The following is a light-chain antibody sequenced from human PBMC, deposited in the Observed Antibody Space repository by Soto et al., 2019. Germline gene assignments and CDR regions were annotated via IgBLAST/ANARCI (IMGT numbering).Light chain of an antibody. CDR2: AAS. V-gene: IGKV1-9*01. Sequence: DIHMTQIPSTLPASVGDTFTIICGASQGISSYLAWYQQKPGKAPKLLIYAASTLQSGVPLRFRGSGSGTSFTLTISSLQPEDFETYYCQQLLSYPITFGQGTRLEIK. CDR3: QQLLSYPIT. J-gene: IGKJ5*01. CDR1: QGISSY.